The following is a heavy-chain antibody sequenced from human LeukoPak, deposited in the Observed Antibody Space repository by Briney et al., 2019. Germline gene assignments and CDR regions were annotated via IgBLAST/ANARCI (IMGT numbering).Heavy chain of an antibody. CDR3: ARDAGYYYGSGRYNWFDP. CDR2: IYYSGTT. J-gene: IGHJ5*02. V-gene: IGHV4-34*01. Sequence: SETLSLTCAVYGGSFSGYYWSWIRQPPGKGLEWIGSIYYSGTTFYNPSLKSRVTISVDTSKNQFSLKLSSVTAADTAVYYCARDAGYYYGSGRYNWFDPWGQGTLVTVSS. D-gene: IGHD3-10*01. CDR1: GGSFSGYY.